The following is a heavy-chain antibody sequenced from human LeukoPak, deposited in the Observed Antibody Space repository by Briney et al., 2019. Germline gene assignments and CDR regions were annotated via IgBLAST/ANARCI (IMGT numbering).Heavy chain of an antibody. Sequence: PSETLSLTCTVSGAPISSHYWTWIRQSPGKGLEWIGYISYSGGTNSDPSLRSRVTISLDSSKKQFSLRLTSVTAADTAVYYCARAYYGSGSYYNYFYYGVDVWGQGTTVTVSS. CDR3: ARAYYGSGSYYNYFYYGVDV. D-gene: IGHD3-10*01. V-gene: IGHV4-59*11. CDR1: GAPISSHY. CDR2: ISYSGGT. J-gene: IGHJ6*02.